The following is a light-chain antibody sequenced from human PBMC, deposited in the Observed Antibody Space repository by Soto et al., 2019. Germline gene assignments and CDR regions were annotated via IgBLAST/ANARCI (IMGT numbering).Light chain of an antibody. V-gene: IGKV1-33*01. CDR3: QQYDNLPPFT. Sequence: DSQMTQSPGSLSASVGDRFTITCQAIQDINNYLNWYQQKPGKAPKLLIYDASNLETGVPSRFSGSGSGTDFTFTISSLQPEDIATYYCQQYDNLPPFTFGQGTRLEIK. CDR1: QDINNY. J-gene: IGKJ5*01. CDR2: DAS.